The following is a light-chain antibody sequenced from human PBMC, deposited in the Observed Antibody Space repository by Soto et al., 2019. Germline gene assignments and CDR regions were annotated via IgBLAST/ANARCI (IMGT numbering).Light chain of an antibody. CDR3: QQYYNSAT. CDR1: QSVSSNQ. CDR2: GAS. Sequence: EIVLTQSPGILSLSPGERASLSCRASQSVSSNQLAWYQQKPGQAPRLLIYGASSRATGIPDRFSGSGSGTDFSLTISRLEPEDFAVYYCQQYYNSATFGQGTRLEIK. V-gene: IGKV3-20*01. J-gene: IGKJ5*01.